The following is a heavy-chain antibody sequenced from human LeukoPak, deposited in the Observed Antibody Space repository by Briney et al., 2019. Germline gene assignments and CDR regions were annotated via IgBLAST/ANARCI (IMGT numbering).Heavy chain of an antibody. CDR1: GDSISSGGYY. D-gene: IGHD2-2*01. Sequence: SQTLSLTCNVSGDSISSGGYYWSWIRQHPGKGLEWIGYIYYSGSTYYNPSLKSRVTISVDTSKNQFSLKLSSVTAADTAVYYCARAPVGPASFNSDYFDYWGQGTLVTVSS. V-gene: IGHV4-31*03. CDR3: ARAPVGPASFNSDYFDY. J-gene: IGHJ4*02. CDR2: IYYSGST.